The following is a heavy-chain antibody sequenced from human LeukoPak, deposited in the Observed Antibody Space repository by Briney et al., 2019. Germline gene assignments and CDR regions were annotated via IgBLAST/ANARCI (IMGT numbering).Heavy chain of an antibody. V-gene: IGHV3-23*01. CDR1: GFTFSSYA. CDR3: AKVRIAAAGTFDY. D-gene: IGHD6-13*01. J-gene: IGHJ4*02. Sequence: GGSLRLSCAASGFTFSSYAMSWVRQAPGQGLEWFSAISGSGGSTYYADSVKGRFTISRDNSKNTLYLQMNSLRAEDTAVYYCAKVRIAAAGTFDYWGQGTLVTVSS. CDR2: ISGSGGST.